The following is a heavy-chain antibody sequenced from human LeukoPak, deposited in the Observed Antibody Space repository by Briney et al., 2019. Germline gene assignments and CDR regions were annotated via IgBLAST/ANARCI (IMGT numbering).Heavy chain of an antibody. V-gene: IGHV3-23*01. D-gene: IGHD6-13*01. J-gene: IGHJ3*02. CDR3: AKDRSRAAVDLDAFDI. CDR1: GLTFSSYA. CDR2: ISGSGGST. Sequence: GGSLRLSCAASGLTFSSYAMSWVRQAPGKGLEWVSAISGSGGSTYYADSVKGRFTISRDNSKNTLYLQMNSLRAEDTAVYYCAKDRSRAAVDLDAFDIWGQGTMVTVSS.